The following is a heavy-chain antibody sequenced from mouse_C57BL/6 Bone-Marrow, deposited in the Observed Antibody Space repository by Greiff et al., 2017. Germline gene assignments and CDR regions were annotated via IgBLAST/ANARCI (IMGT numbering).Heavy chain of an antibody. D-gene: IGHD1-1*01. CDR2: IHPNSGST. Sequence: QVQLQQPGAELVKPGASVKLSCKASGYTFTSYWMHWVKQRPGQGLEWIGMIHPNSGSTNYNEKFKSKATLTVDKSSSTAYMQLSSLTSEDSAVYYCARLGYYYGSSYDYWGQGTTLTVSS. V-gene: IGHV1-64*01. CDR3: ARLGYYYGSSYDY. J-gene: IGHJ2*01. CDR1: GYTFTSYW.